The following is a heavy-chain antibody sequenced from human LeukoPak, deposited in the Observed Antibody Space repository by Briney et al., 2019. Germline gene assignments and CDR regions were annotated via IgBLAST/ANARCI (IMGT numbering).Heavy chain of an antibody. Sequence: PGGSLRLSCAASGFDFSNYWMYWVRQAPGKGLEWVANIKQDGSEKYYVDSVRGRFTISRDNAKNSLSLQMNSLRAEDTAVYYCASHYGGWGQGTLVTVSS. CDR2: IKQDGSEK. CDR3: ASHYGG. J-gene: IGHJ4*02. CDR1: GFDFSNYW. D-gene: IGHD4-17*01. V-gene: IGHV3-7*03.